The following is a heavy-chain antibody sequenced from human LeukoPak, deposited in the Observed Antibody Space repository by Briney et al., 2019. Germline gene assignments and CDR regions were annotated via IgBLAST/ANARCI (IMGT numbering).Heavy chain of an antibody. V-gene: IGHV4-39*01. Sequence: PSETLSLTCTVSGGSISSSSYYWGWIRQPPGKGLEWIGSIYYSGSTYYNPSLKSRVTISVDTSKNQFSLKLSSVAAADTAVYYCARQIAARPGGLGYYGMDVWGQGTTVTVSS. CDR2: IYYSGST. CDR3: ARQIAARPGGLGYYGMDV. CDR1: GGSISSSSYY. J-gene: IGHJ6*02. D-gene: IGHD6-6*01.